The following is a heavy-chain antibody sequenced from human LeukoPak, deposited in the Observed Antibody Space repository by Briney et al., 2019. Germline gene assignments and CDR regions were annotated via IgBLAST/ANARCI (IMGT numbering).Heavy chain of an antibody. Sequence: PGGSLRLSCAGSGFSFSSYAMSWVRHPPGKGLEWVATISGSGGSTNYAASVKGRFTISRDNSKNTLDLQMNSLRAEDTAAYYCAKGRYYDFWSHYLFDNWGQGTRVTVSS. CDR3: AKGRYYDFWSHYLFDN. D-gene: IGHD3-3*01. J-gene: IGHJ4*02. CDR1: GFSFSSYA. CDR2: ISGSGGST. V-gene: IGHV3-23*01.